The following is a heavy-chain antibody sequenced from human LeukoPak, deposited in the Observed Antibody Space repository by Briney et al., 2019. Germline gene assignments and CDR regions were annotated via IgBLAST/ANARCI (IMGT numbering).Heavy chain of an antibody. D-gene: IGHD3-22*01. J-gene: IGHJ4*02. CDR1: GGTFSSYA. CDR3: ARDSKYYYDTSRWRPPVDC. CDR2: ISAYNGDT. Sequence: ASVKVSCKASGGTFSSYAISWVRQAPGQGLEWMGWISAYNGDTNYAQKLQGRITMTTDTSTTTAYMELRSLRSDDTAVYYCARDSKYYYDTSRWRPPVDCWGQGTLVTVSS. V-gene: IGHV1-18*01.